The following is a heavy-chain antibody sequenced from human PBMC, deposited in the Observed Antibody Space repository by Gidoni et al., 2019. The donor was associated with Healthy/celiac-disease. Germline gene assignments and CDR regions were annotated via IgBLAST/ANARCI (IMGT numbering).Heavy chain of an antibody. Sequence: VRQAPGKGLEWVAVIWYDGSNKYYADSVKGRFTISRDKSKNTLYLQMNSLRAEDTAVYYCARDKGGWLNDLDYWGQGTLVTVSS. CDR2: IWYDGSNK. CDR3: ARDKGGWLNDLDY. J-gene: IGHJ4*02. V-gene: IGHV3-33*01. D-gene: IGHD5-12*01.